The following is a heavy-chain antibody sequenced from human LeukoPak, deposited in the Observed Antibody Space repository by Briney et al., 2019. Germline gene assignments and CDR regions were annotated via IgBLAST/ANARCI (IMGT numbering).Heavy chain of an antibody. J-gene: IGHJ6*03. CDR2: IYYSGST. Sequence: SETLSLTCTVSGGSISSYYWSWIRQPPGKGLEWIGYIYYSGSTNYNPSLKSRVTISVDTSKNQFSLKLSSVTAADTAMYYCARGPFYDSHYYMDVWGKGTTVTVSS. CDR1: GGSISSYY. CDR3: ARGPFYDSHYYMDV. V-gene: IGHV4-59*01. D-gene: IGHD5/OR15-5a*01.